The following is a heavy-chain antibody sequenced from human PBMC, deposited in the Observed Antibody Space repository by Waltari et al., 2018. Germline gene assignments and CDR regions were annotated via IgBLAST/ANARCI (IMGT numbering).Heavy chain of an antibody. CDR3: ARWQQWPVRAFDY. V-gene: IGHV3-48*01. CDR1: GCSFSTYA. D-gene: IGHD6-19*01. J-gene: IGHJ4*02. CDR2: ISSSGATI. Sequence: EVQRVESGGGLVKPGGSLRLTGAAAGCSFSTYAMNWVRQAPGKGLEWVSYISSSGATIYYADSVKGRFTISRDNSKNTLYLQMDSLSVEDTAVYYCARWQQWPVRAFDYWGQGTLVTVSS.